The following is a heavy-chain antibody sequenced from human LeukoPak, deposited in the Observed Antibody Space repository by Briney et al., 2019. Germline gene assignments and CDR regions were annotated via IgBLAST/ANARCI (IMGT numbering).Heavy chain of an antibody. CDR2: ISAYNGNT. J-gene: IGHJ5*02. D-gene: IGHD2-2*01. CDR3: ARDTEDIAVVPAAVNWFDP. CDR1: GYTFTSHG. Sequence: ASVKVSCKASGYTFTSHGISWVRQAPGQGLEWMGWISAYNGNTNYAQKLQGRVTMTTDTSTSTAYMELRSLRSDDTAVYYCARDTEDIAVVPAAVNWFDPWGQGTLVTVSS. V-gene: IGHV1-18*04.